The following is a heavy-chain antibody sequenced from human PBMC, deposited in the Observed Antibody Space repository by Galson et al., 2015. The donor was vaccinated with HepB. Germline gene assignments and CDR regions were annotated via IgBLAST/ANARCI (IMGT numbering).Heavy chain of an antibody. V-gene: IGHV6-1*01. CDR3: ARVLGHIKGASWFDY. J-gene: IGHJ4*02. CDR1: GDRVSSNSAA. D-gene: IGHD2-21*01. Sequence: AISGDRVSSNSAAWHWIRQSPSRGLEWLGRTYYRSKWYNDYAVSVKSRITINPDTSKNQFSLQLNSVTPEDTAVYYCARVLGHIKGASWFDYWGQGTLVTVSS. CDR2: TYYRSKWYN.